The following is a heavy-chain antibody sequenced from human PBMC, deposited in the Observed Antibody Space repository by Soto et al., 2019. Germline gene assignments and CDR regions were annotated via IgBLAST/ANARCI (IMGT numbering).Heavy chain of an antibody. V-gene: IGHV1-8*01. J-gene: IGHJ6*02. Sequence: GAAVKVSCKACGCTFTSYDINWVRQATGQGLEWMGWMNPNSGNTGYAQKFQGRVTMTRNTSISTAYMELSSLRSEDTAVYYCARGQQYCTNGVCYSGNYYGMDVWGQGTTVTVSS. D-gene: IGHD2-8*01. CDR3: ARGQQYCTNGVCYSGNYYGMDV. CDR2: MNPNSGNT. CDR1: GCTFTSYD.